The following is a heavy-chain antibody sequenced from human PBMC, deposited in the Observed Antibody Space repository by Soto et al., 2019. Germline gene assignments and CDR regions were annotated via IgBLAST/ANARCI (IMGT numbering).Heavy chain of an antibody. CDR1: GFTFRTYW. Sequence: GGSLRLSWAASGFTFRTYWMSWVRQAPGKGLEWVANIRQDGNERYYVDSVKGRFTISRDNAKYSLYLQMNSLTDEDTALYYCAREGNGYGTYFDYWGQGTLVTVS. CDR2: IRQDGNER. V-gene: IGHV3-7*01. D-gene: IGHD5-18*01. CDR3: AREGNGYGTYFDY. J-gene: IGHJ4*02.